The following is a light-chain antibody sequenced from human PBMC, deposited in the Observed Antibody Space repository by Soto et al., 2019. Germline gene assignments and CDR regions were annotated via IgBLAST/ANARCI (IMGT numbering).Light chain of an antibody. Sequence: QSVLTQHASVSGSPGQSITISCTGTSSDIGAYDYVSWYQQYPGRVPKLLIHEVTNRPSGVSDRFSGSKSGNTASLTISGLQTEDEADYYCSSHAGSSAFYVFGTGTKLTVL. V-gene: IGLV2-14*01. J-gene: IGLJ1*01. CDR1: SSDIGAYDY. CDR3: SSHAGSSAFYV. CDR2: EVT.